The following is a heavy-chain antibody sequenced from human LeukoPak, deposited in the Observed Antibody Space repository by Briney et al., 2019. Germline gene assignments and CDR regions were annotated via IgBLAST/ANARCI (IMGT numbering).Heavy chain of an antibody. Sequence: GASEELSCTASGDSWSSCGICWVRQAPAQGIGWTGRSIPIFGIANYAHKFQGRVTITADKSTSTAYMELSSLRSEDTAVYYCAREGSSGWNFDYWGQGTLVTVSS. V-gene: IGHV1-69*04. D-gene: IGHD6-19*01. J-gene: IGHJ4*02. CDR1: GDSWSSCG. CDR2: SIPIFGIA. CDR3: AREGSSGWNFDY.